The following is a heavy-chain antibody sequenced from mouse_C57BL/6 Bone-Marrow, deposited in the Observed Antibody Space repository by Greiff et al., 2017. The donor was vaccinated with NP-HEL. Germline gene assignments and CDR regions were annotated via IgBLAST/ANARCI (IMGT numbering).Heavy chain of an antibody. CDR3: SRKYDGSKNYYAMDY. CDR1: GFTFSDYG. CDR2: ISSGSSTI. Sequence: EVKLVESGGGLVKPGGSLKLSCAASGFTFSDYGMHWVRQAPEKGLEWVAYISSGSSTIYYADTVKGRFTISRDNAKNTLFLQMTSLRSEDTAMYYCSRKYDGSKNYYAMDYWGQGTSVTVSS. V-gene: IGHV5-17*01. D-gene: IGHD1-1*01. J-gene: IGHJ4*01.